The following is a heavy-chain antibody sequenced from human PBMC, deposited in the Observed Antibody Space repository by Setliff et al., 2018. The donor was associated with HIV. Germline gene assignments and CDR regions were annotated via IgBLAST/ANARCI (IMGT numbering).Heavy chain of an antibody. CDR1: VGSINSYY. CDR3: VRQSAAASVSSAWYVNGAFDV. D-gene: IGHD6-19*01. V-gene: IGHV4-59*08. J-gene: IGHJ3*01. CDR2: IHYTGTT. Sequence: KPSETLSLTCAVSVGSINSYYWSWIRQSPGSGLQWIGYIHYTGTTNYNPSLRSRLTISMDTTKSQFSLRLTSVTAADTAVYYCVRQSAAASVSSAWYVNGAFDVWGQGTMVTVSS.